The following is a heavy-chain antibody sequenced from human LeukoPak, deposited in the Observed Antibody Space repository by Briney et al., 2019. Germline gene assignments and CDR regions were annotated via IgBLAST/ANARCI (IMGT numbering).Heavy chain of an antibody. J-gene: IGHJ3*02. Sequence: SETLSLTCAVSGYSISSGYYWGWIRQPPGKGLEWIGSIYHSGSTYYNPSLKSRVTISVDTFKNQFSLKLSSVTAADTAVYYCARHYYDSSGPAFDIWGQGTMVTVSS. CDR3: ARHYYDSSGPAFDI. D-gene: IGHD3-22*01. CDR2: IYHSGST. V-gene: IGHV4-38-2*01. CDR1: GYSISSGYY.